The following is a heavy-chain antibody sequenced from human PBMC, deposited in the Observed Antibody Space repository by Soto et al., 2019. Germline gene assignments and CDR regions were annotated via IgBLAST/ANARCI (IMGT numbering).Heavy chain of an antibody. V-gene: IGHV4-59*08. CDR2: IYHTGNT. D-gene: IGHD5-12*01. J-gene: IGHJ4*02. CDR3: ARRIVATETFDY. Sequence: PSETLSLTCNVSGVSGDSFTNYFWSWLRQTPGKGLEWIGYIYHTGNTNNNPSLESRVVISIDTSKNQFSLTVTSVTAADTAVYYCARRIVATETFDYWGQGTLVTVSS. CDR1: GDSFTNYF.